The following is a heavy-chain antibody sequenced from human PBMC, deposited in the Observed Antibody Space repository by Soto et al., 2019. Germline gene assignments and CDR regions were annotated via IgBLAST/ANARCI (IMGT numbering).Heavy chain of an antibody. D-gene: IGHD3-22*01. Sequence: QVQLVESGGGVVQPGTSLRLTCAGSGFTFSRNGMHWVRQAPGKGLEWVALVSYDGSKKYYVDSVKGRFTISGDNSENTLYLQMNGLRAEDTAVYYCARWVGGSMSDNSGKYDSWGQGTLVTVSS. CDR3: ARWVGGSMSDNSGKYDS. J-gene: IGHJ5*01. CDR1: GFTFSRNG. CDR2: VSYDGSKK. V-gene: IGHV3-30*03.